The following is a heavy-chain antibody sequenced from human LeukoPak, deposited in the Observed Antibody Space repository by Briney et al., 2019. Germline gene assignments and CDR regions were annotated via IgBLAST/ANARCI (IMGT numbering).Heavy chain of an antibody. V-gene: IGHV4-30-4*01. CDR2: IYYSGST. D-gene: IGHD7-27*01. Sequence: SQTLSLTCTVSGASISSGDYYWSWICQPPGTGLEWIGYIYYSGSTYYNPSLKSQVTISVDTSKNQFSLKLSSVTAADTAVYYCAREELTGTRMFDCWGQGTLVTVSS. CDR3: AREELTGTRMFDC. J-gene: IGHJ4*02. CDR1: GASISSGDYY.